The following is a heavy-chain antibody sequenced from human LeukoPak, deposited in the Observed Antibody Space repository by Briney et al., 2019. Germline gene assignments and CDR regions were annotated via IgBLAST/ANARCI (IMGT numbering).Heavy chain of an antibody. CDR3: ARHSGSSPHYFDY. CDR1: GGSISNYY. CDR2: IFYSGDT. D-gene: IGHD1-26*01. Sequence: SETLSLTCTVSGGSISNYYWSWIRQPPGKRLEWIGYIFYSGDTNYNPSLKSRVTISVDTSKNQLSLSLSSVTAADTAVYYCARHSGSSPHYFDYWGQGTLVTVSS. V-gene: IGHV4-59*08. J-gene: IGHJ4*02.